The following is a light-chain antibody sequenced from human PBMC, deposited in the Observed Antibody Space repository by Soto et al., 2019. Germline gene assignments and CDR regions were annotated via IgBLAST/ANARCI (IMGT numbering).Light chain of an antibody. CDR1: SSDVGGYKY. J-gene: IGLJ1*01. Sequence: QSALTQPPSASGSPGQSVTISCTGTSSDVGGYKYVSWYQQHPGKAPKLMIFEVNKRPSGVPERLSGSKSGNTASLTVSGLQAEDEADYYCSSYAGINNVGVFGTGTKLTVL. CDR3: SSYAGINNVGV. CDR2: EVN. V-gene: IGLV2-8*01.